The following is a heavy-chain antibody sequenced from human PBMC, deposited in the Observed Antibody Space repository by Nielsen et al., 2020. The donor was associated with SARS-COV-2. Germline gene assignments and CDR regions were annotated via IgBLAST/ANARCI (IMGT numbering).Heavy chain of an antibody. CDR3: ARDYGENYGDYKDENWFDP. V-gene: IGHV1-2*06. Sequence: ASVKVYCKASGYTFTGYYMHWVRQAPGQGLEWMGRINPNSGGTNYAQKFQGRVTMTRDTSISTAYMELSRLRSDDTAVYYCARDYGENYGDYKDENWFDPWGQGTLVTVSS. D-gene: IGHD4-17*01. J-gene: IGHJ5*02. CDR1: GYTFTGYY. CDR2: INPNSGGT.